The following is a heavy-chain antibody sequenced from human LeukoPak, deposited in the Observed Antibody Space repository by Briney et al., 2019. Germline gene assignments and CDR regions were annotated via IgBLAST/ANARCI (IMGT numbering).Heavy chain of an antibody. Sequence: GGSLRLSCSDSGFTFSDYYMSWFRQPPGKGPELLSYISQSGGDQTYADSVKGRFTISRGNAKNSLYLQMNSLRAEDTAVYYCARGRADVAAADNWFDPWGQGTLVTVSS. CDR3: ARGRADVAAADNWFDP. V-gene: IGHV3-11*06. CDR2: ISQSGGDQ. CDR1: GFTFSDYY. D-gene: IGHD6-13*01. J-gene: IGHJ5*02.